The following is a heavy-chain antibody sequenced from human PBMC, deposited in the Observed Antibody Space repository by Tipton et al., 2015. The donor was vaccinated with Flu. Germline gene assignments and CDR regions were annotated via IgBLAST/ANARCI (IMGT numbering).Heavy chain of an antibody. J-gene: IGHJ4*02. D-gene: IGHD3-22*01. V-gene: IGHV4-34*01. Sequence: TLSLTCSAYGESFSGYYWTWIRQPPGKGLEWIGEINHSGSTHYSSSFKSRVTMSVDSSKNQFSLHLSSVTAADTAVYYCARVSPRRVTSIVVVMLPEGYFDFWGQGISVIVSP. CDR3: ARVSPRRVTSIVVVMLPEGYFDF. CDR2: INHSGST. CDR1: GESFSGYY.